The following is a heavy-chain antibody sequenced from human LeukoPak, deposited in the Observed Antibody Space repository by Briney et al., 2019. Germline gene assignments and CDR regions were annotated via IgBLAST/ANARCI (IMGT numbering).Heavy chain of an antibody. D-gene: IGHD6-19*01. CDR3: AKDPVEQWLVPKIVNWFDP. J-gene: IGHJ5*02. CDR1: GFTFSSYA. Sequence: GGSLRLSCAASGFTFSSYAMSWVRQAPGKGLEWVSAISGSGGSTYYADSVKGRFTISRDNSKNTLYLQMNSLRAEDTAVYYCAKDPVEQWLVPKIVNWFDPWGQGTLVTVSS. CDR2: ISGSGGST. V-gene: IGHV3-23*01.